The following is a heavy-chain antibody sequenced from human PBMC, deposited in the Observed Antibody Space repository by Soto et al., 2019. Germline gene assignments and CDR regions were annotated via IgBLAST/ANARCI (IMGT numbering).Heavy chain of an antibody. Sequence: ASVKVSCKTSGYTFTNYHIHWVRQAPGQGLEWLGIINPSDGGTGYAQKFQGRVAMTRDTSTSTVYMDMSSLRSEDTAVYYCARVAHQSLDYWGLGTLVTVSS. V-gene: IGHV1-46*01. CDR2: INPSDGGT. CDR1: GYTFTNYH. J-gene: IGHJ4*02. D-gene: IGHD5-12*01. CDR3: ARVAHQSLDY.